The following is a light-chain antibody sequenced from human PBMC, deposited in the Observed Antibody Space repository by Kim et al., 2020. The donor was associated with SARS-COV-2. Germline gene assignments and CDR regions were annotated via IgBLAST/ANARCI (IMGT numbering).Light chain of an antibody. CDR1: QGIITY. CDR3: EHYNNYPLT. V-gene: IGKV1-16*01. CDR2: DGY. J-gene: IGKJ5*01. Sequence: APVEDRVTITCRASQGIITYFGWFQRKTGKAPMCLIYDGYRVQRVVPSRVSGGGDVAEITLTISSLQTEKFATYYCEHYNNYPLTFGEETRMEIK.